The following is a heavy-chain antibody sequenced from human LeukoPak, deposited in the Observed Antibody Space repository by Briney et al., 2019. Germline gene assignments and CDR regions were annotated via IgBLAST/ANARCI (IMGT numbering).Heavy chain of an antibody. D-gene: IGHD6-13*01. CDR3: AREGIAAAGVFDY. V-gene: IGHV1-69*04. CDR2: IIPILGIA. CDR1: GGTFSSYA. J-gene: IGHJ4*02. Sequence: PWASVKVSCKASGGTFSSYAISWVRQAPGQGLERMGRIIPILGIANYAQKFQGRVTITADIATSTAYMELSSLRSEDTAVYYCAREGIAAAGVFDYWGQGTLVTVSS.